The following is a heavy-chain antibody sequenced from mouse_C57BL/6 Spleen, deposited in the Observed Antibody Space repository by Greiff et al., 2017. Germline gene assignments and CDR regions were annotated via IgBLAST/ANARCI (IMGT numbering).Heavy chain of an antibody. CDR2: INPNYGTT. Sequence: EVKLQQSGPELVKPGASVKISCKASGYSFTDYNMNWVKQSNGKSLEWIGVINPNYGTTSYNQKFKGKATLTVDQSSSTANLQLSSLTSADSAVYYGARSGCGGGYEYFDVWGKGTTLTVSS. D-gene: IGHD2-14*01. CDR3: ARSGCGGGYEYFDV. CDR1: GYSFTDYN. V-gene: IGHV1-39*01. J-gene: IGHJ1*03.